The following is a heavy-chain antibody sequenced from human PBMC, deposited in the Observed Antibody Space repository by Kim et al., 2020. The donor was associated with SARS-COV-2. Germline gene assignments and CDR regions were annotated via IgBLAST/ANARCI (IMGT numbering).Heavy chain of an antibody. V-gene: IGHV3-48*02. Sequence: GGSLRLSCAASGFTFSYYSMNWVRQAPGKGLEWVSYISSSSSTIYYADSVKGRFTISRDNAKNSLFLQMNSLRDEDTAVYYCAREGTWVGELLSGGMDVWGQGTTVTVSS. D-gene: IGHD3-10*01. CDR1: GFTFSYYS. CDR3: AREGTWVGELLSGGMDV. J-gene: IGHJ6*02. CDR2: ISSSSSTI.